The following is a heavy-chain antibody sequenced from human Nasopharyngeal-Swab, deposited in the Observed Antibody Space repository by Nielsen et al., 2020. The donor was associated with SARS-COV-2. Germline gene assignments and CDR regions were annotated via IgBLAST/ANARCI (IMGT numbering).Heavy chain of an antibody. V-gene: IGHV4-59*02. J-gene: IGHJ4*02. Sequence: SETLSLTCTVSGGSVRNYYWSWVRQSPGKGLEWIGYIYYSGSTKYNPSLKSRVTISVDTSKNQFSLNLISVTAADTAVYYCGRGGMTPMVVRHWGQGTLVTVSS. CDR1: GGSVRNYY. CDR3: GRGGMTPMVVRH. D-gene: IGHD3-10*01. CDR2: IYYSGST.